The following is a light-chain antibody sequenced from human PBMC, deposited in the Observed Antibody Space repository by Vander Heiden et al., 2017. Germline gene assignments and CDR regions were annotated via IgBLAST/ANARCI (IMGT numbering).Light chain of an antibody. V-gene: IGKV1-39*01. CDR3: QQSYSTPRT. CDR2: AAS. Sequence: DIQMTQSPSYLSASVGDRVTIPCRASQSISSYLNWYQQKPGKAPKLLIYAASSLQSGVPSRFSGSGSGTDFTLTISSLQPEDFATYYCQQSYSTPRTFGQGTKVEIK. CDR1: QSISSY. J-gene: IGKJ1*01.